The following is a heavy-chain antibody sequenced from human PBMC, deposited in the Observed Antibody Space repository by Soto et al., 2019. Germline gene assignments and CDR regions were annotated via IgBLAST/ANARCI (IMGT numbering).Heavy chain of an antibody. CDR3: ARGDQSDYYDSSGYPWYFDY. D-gene: IGHD3-22*01. Sequence: QVQLVQSGAEVKKPGSSVKVSCTASGGTFSSYAISWVRQAPGQGLEWMGGIIPIFGTAHYAQKFQGRVTITADESTSTAYMELSSLRSEYTAVYYCARGDQSDYYDSSGYPWYFDYWGQGTLVTVSS. CDR2: IIPIFGTA. CDR1: GGTFSSYA. J-gene: IGHJ4*02. V-gene: IGHV1-69*01.